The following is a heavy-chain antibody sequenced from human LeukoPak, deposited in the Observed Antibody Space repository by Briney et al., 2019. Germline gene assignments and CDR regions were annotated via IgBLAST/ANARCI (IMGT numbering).Heavy chain of an antibody. CDR2: IFYSGST. D-gene: IGHD3-10*01. CDR1: GFTFSSYS. CDR3: AKSNGYGLVDI. Sequence: PGGSLRLSCAASGFTFSSYSMNWVRQPPGKGLEWIGNIFYSGSTYYSPSLKSRVTISPDTSRNQFSLKLNSVTAADTAVYYCAKSNGYGLVDIWGQGTMVTVSS. V-gene: IGHV4-59*12. J-gene: IGHJ3*02.